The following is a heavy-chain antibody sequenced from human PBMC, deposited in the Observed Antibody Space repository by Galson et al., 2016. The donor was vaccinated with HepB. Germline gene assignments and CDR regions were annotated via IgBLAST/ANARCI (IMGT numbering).Heavy chain of an antibody. CDR1: GLTFSKYW. J-gene: IGHJ4*02. CDR2: MNPDGSRT. CDR3: AGDFGGPDDY. Sequence: SLRLSCAFSGLTFSKYWMHWVRQAPGEGLAWVSRMNPDGSRTDYADSVKGRFTISRDNAKNTLYLQMNSLRAEDTAVYYCAGDFGGPDDYWGQGTMVTVSS. V-gene: IGHV3-74*01. D-gene: IGHD3-10*01.